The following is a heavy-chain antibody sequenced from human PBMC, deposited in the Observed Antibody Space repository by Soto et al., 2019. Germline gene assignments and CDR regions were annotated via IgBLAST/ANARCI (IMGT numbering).Heavy chain of an antibody. J-gene: IGHJ3*02. V-gene: IGHV4-61*01. CDR1: GGSVSSGSYY. CDR3: ARGHCGFGAFDI. D-gene: IGHD3-10*01. Sequence: QVQLQESGPGLVKPSETLSLTCTVSGGSVSSGSYYWSWIRQPPGKGLEWIGYIYYSGSTNYNPSLKSRVTISVDTSKNQFSLKLSSVTAEDTAVYYCARGHCGFGAFDIWGQGTMVTVSS. CDR2: IYYSGST.